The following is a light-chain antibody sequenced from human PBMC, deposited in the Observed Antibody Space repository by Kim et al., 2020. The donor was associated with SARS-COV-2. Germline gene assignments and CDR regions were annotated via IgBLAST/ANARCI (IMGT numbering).Light chain of an antibody. V-gene: IGLV2-18*02. CDR1: SSDFGSYNR. CDR2: EIS. Sequence: QSALTQPPSVSGYPGQSVTISCTGTSSDFGSYNRVSWYQQPPGTAPKLMIYEISNRPSGVPDRFSGSKSGNTASLTISGLQAEDEADYYCSSYTSSSTVVFGGGTQLTVL. CDR3: SSYTSSSTVV. J-gene: IGLJ2*01.